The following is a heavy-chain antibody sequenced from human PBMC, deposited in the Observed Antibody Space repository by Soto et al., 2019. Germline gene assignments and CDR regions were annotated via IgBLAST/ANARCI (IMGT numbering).Heavy chain of an antibody. V-gene: IGHV4-39*01. Sequence: QLQLQESGPGLLKPSETLSLTCTVSGGSIRSSSSYWDWIRQPPGKGREWVVSIYYSGSTYYNPSLKSRVLISMDKSKNQFSLNVSSVTAADTAVYYCPRRRGVVQDGMDFWGQGTTVLASS. CDR1: GGSIRSSSSY. CDR3: PRRRGVVQDGMDF. CDR2: IYYSGST. D-gene: IGHD3-3*01. J-gene: IGHJ6*02.